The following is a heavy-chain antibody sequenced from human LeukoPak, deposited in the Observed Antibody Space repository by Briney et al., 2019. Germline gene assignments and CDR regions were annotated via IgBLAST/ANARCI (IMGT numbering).Heavy chain of an antibody. D-gene: IGHD3-22*01. CDR2: ISSGSSYM. V-gene: IGHV3-21*01. Sequence: GGSLRLSCAASGFTFSRYSMNWARQAPAKGLEWVSSISSGSSYMYYADSVKGRFTISRDNAKNSLYLQMNSLRAEDTAVYYCARDGYYYDSSGSFDYWGQGTLVTVSS. CDR3: ARDGYYYDSSGSFDY. CDR1: GFTFSRYS. J-gene: IGHJ4*02.